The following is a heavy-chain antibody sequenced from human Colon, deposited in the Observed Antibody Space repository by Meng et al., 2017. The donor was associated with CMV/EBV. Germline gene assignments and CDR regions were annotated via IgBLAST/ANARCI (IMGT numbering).Heavy chain of an antibody. CDR3: ARGPHFYPYSMDV. Sequence: QVQLVQSGAEVKKPGASVKVSCKASGYSFTDYYVHWVRQAPGQGLEWMGWINPNNGGTKYAQGWVTMTRDTSISTVYMELSSLRSDDTAVYYCARGPHFYPYSMDVWGQGTTVTVSS. J-gene: IGHJ6*02. D-gene: IGHD2/OR15-2a*01. CDR2: INPNNGGT. CDR1: GYSFTDYY. V-gene: IGHV1-2*04.